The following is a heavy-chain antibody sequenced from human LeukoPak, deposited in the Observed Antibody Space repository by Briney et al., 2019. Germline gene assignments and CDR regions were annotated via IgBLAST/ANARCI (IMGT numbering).Heavy chain of an antibody. V-gene: IGHV3-30*02. CDR2: IWYDGTNK. CDR3: AKDSWVATKVPSPFDY. CDR1: EFTFSSYG. D-gene: IGHD4/OR15-4a*01. Sequence: GGSLALSCAASEFTFSSYGMHWVRQAPGKGLEWVSSIWYDGTNKYYADSVKGRFTISRDNSKKTLYLQMNSLRVEDTAMYYCAKDSWVATKVPSPFDYWGQGTLVTVSS. J-gene: IGHJ4*02.